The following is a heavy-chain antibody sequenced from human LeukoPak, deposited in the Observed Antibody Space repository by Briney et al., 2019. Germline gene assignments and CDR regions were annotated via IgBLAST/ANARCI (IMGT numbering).Heavy chain of an antibody. CDR1: GFTFTSYG. V-gene: IGHV3-30*18. CDR2: ISYAGGNK. J-gene: IGHJ4*02. CDR3: AKDQGGGLRYFDWFYFDY. D-gene: IGHD3-9*01. Sequence: GGSLRLSCAASGFTFTSYGMHWGPEAPGKGLWWGAVISYAGGNKYYADSVKGRFTISRDNTKNTLYLQMNSLRAEVTAVYYCAKDQGGGLRYFDWFYFDYWGQGTPVTVSS.